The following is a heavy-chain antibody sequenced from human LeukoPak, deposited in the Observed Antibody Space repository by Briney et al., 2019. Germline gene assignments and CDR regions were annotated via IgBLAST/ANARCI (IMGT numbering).Heavy chain of an antibody. CDR2: ISSNGGST. Sequence: GGSLRLSCSASGFTFSDHAMHWVRQTPEKGLQYVSAISSNGGSTYYADSVKDRFTISRDNPKNTLFLQMSGLTTDDTAVYYCVKERFGGVRWFDPWGQGTLVTVSS. J-gene: IGHJ5*02. CDR3: VKERFGGVRWFDP. D-gene: IGHD3-16*01. CDR1: GFTFSDHA. V-gene: IGHV3-64D*06.